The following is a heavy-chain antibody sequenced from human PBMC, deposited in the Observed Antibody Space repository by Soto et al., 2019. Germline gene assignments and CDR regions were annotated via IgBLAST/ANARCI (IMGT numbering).Heavy chain of an antibody. D-gene: IGHD3-3*01. J-gene: IGHJ6*02. CDR2: ISSSGSTI. CDR1: GFTFSSYE. CDR3: ASAPPEYYDFWSGPGYYGMDV. Sequence: GGSLSLSCAASGFTFSSYEMNWVRQAPGKXLEWVSYISSSGSTIYYADSVKGRFTISRDNTKNSLYLQMNSLRAEDTAVYYCASAPPEYYDFWSGPGYYGMDVWGQGTTVTVSS. V-gene: IGHV3-48*03.